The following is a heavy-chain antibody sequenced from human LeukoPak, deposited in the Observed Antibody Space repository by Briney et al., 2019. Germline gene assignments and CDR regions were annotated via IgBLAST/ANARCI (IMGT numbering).Heavy chain of an antibody. CDR2: ISAYNGNT. J-gene: IGHJ3*02. D-gene: IGHD3-16*02. CDR3: ARELNSGSLYDYVWGSYRSWTFDI. V-gene: IGHV1-18*01. CDR1: GYTFTSYA. Sequence: GASVKVSCKASGYTFTSYAISWVRQAPGQGLEWMGWISAYNGNTNYAQKLQGRVTMTTDTSTSTAYMELRSLRSDNTAVYYCARELNSGSLYDYVWGSYRSWTFDIWGQGTMVTVSS.